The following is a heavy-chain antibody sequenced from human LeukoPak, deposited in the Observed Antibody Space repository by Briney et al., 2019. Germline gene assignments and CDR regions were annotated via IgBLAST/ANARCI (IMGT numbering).Heavy chain of an antibody. V-gene: IGHV1-69*01. CDR1: GGTFSSNA. D-gene: IGHD3-3*01. CDR2: IIPIFGTA. CDR3: ARASIAIFGAYYYFDY. J-gene: IGHJ4*02. Sequence: SVKVSCKASGGTFSSNAISWVRQAPGQGLEWMGGIIPIFGTANYAQKFQGRVTITADESTSTAYMELSSLRSEDTAVYYCARASIAIFGAYYYFDYWGQGTLVTVSS.